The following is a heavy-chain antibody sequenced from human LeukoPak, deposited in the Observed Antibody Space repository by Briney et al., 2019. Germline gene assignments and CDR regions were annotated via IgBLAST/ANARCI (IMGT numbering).Heavy chain of an antibody. CDR2: ICPDGTVT. Sequence: GGSLRLSCAASGFTFSTYCMHWVRQAPGKGPMWVSRICPDGTVTNYADSVKARFIISRDNARNTVYLQMNSLRVEDTAVYYCVRDFRSADYWGQGTLVTLSS. J-gene: IGHJ4*02. CDR3: VRDFRSADY. CDR1: GFTFSTYC. V-gene: IGHV3-74*01.